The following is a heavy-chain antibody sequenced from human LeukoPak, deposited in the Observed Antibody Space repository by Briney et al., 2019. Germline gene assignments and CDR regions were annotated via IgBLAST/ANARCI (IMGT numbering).Heavy chain of an antibody. CDR3: ARASAMYSSSSFDY. CDR2: IYYSGST. D-gene: IGHD6-6*01. Sequence: SETLSLTCTVSGGSISSYYWSWIRQPPGKGLEWVGYIYYSGSTNYNPSLKSRVTISVDTSKNQFSLKLSSVTAADTAVYYCARASAMYSSSSFDYWGQGTLVTVSS. CDR1: GGSISSYY. V-gene: IGHV4-59*01. J-gene: IGHJ4*02.